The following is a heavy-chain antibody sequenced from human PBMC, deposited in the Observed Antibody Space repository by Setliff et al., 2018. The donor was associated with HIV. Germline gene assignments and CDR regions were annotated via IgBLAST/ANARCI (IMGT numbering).Heavy chain of an antibody. J-gene: IGHJ3*01. Sequence: PGGSLRLSCAASGFAFSTFDMNWVRQTPEKGLEWVSAVSPSSIVTYYADSVKGRFTVSRDDSKNMLFLQMNSLGPEDTAIYYCAKPTSGLYPRAFDLWGQGTMVTVSS. V-gene: IGHV3-23*01. CDR1: GFAFSTFD. CDR2: VSPSSIVT. D-gene: IGHD1-26*01. CDR3: AKPTSGLYPRAFDL.